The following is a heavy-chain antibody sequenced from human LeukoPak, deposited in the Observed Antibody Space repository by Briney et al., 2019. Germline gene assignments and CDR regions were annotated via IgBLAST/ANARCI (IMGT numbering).Heavy chain of an antibody. CDR3: ARGGLYKFDY. CDR2: VIGSGRNT. V-gene: IGHV3-23*01. D-gene: IGHD1-14*01. CDR1: GFTFSGYA. Sequence: GGSLRLSCAASGFTFSGYAMSWVRQAPGKGLEWVSTVIGSGRNTYYADSVRGRFTISRDNSKNTLYLQINSLGADDTAVYYCARGGLYKFDYWGQGTLVTVSS. J-gene: IGHJ4*02.